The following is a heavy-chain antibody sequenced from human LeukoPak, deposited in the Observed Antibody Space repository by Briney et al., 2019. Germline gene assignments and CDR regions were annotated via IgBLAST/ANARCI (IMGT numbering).Heavy chain of an antibody. CDR2: ISYDGSNK. J-gene: IGHJ6*03. D-gene: IGHD6-6*01. V-gene: IGHV3-30*01. Sequence: PGRSVRLSCAASGFTFSSYAMHWVRQAPGKGLEWLAVISYDGSNKYYADSVKGRFTISRDNSKNTLYLQMNSLRAEDTAVYYCAREEYSSSNYYYMDVWGKGTTVTVSS. CDR1: GFTFSSYA. CDR3: AREEYSSSNYYYMDV.